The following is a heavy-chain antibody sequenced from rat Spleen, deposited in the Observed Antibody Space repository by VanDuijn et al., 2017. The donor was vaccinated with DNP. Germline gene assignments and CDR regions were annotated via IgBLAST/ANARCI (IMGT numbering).Heavy chain of an antibody. J-gene: IGHJ2*01. V-gene: IGHV2S30*01. CDR1: GFSLMDYS. CDR2: MKYDGDT. Sequence: QVQLKESGPGLVQPSQTLSLTCTVSGFSLMDYSVHWVRQPPGKGLEWMGRMKYDGDTYYNSALKSRLSITRDTSKSQVFLKMNNLQTEDTAMYFCARSGYNFDYWGQGVMVTVSS. CDR3: ARSGYNFDY. D-gene: IGHD1-4*01.